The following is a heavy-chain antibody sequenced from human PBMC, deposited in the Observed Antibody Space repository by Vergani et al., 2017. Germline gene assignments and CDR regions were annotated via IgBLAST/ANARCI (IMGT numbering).Heavy chain of an antibody. CDR1: GYTFTSYG. V-gene: IGHV1-18*01. Sequence: QVQLVQSGAEVKKPGASVKVSCKASGYTFTSYGISWVRQAPGQGLERMGWISAYNGNTNYAQKLQGRVTMTTDTSTSTAYMELRSLRSDDTAVYYCARDWDLGYCSGGSCGHLDYWGQGTLVTVSS. D-gene: IGHD2-15*01. CDR2: ISAYNGNT. CDR3: ARDWDLGYCSGGSCGHLDY. J-gene: IGHJ4*02.